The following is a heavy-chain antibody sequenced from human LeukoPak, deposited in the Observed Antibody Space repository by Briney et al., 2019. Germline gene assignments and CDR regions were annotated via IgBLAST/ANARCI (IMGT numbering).Heavy chain of an antibody. CDR3: ARQKAGVASWFDP. J-gene: IGHJ5*02. CDR1: GGSISSYY. Sequence: SETLSLTCTVSGGSISSYYWSWIRQPPGKGLEWIGYIYYSGSTNYNPSLKSRVTISVDTSKNQFSLKLSSVTAADTAVYYCARQKAGVASWFDPWGQGTLVTVSS. V-gene: IGHV4-59*08. D-gene: IGHD6-13*01. CDR2: IYYSGST.